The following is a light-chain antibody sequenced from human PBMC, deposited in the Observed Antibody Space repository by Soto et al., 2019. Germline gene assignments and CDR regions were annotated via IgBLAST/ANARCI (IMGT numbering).Light chain of an antibody. J-gene: IGKJ2*01. V-gene: IGKV2-24*01. Sequence: EIVLTQTPLSSPVALGQPASISCRSSQSLLHSDGNTYLSWLQQRPGQPPRLLIYKLSNRFSGVPDRFSGSGAGTDFTLKISRVEAEDVGVYYCMQATQFPPYTFGQGTKLEI. CDR2: KLS. CDR1: QSLLHSDGNTY. CDR3: MQATQFPPYT.